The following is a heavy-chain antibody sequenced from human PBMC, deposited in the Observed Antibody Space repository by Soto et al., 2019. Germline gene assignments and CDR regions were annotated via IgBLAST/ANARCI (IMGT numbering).Heavy chain of an antibody. CDR1: GGAVSSGTYY. Sequence: SETLSLTCTVSGGAVSSGTYYWSWIRQPPGKGLEWIGHIYFTGSTNYNPSLKSRVTMSLDTSRNQFSLKLSSVTAADTAVYYCTRGPPRVRWFDPWGLGTLVTVS. CDR3: TRGPPRVRWFDP. J-gene: IGHJ5*02. V-gene: IGHV4-61*01. CDR2: IYFTGST.